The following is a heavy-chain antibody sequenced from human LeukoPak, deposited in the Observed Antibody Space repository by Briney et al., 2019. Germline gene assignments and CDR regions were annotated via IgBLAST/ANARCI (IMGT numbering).Heavy chain of an antibody. Sequence: SVKVSCKASGGTFSSYAISWVRQAPGQGLEWMGGIIPIFGTANYAQKFQGRVTITTDESTSTAYMELSSLRSEDTAVYYCARAGAFCGGDCYRLDYWGQGTLVTVSS. CDR3: ARAGAFCGGDCYRLDY. V-gene: IGHV1-69*05. CDR2: IIPIFGTA. D-gene: IGHD2-21*01. J-gene: IGHJ4*02. CDR1: GGTFSSYA.